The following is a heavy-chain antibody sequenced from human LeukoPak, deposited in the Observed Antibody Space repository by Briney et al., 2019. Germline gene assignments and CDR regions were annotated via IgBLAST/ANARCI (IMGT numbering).Heavy chain of an antibody. CDR1: GYSISSGYY. J-gene: IGHJ5*02. V-gene: IGHV4-38-2*02. D-gene: IGHD2-2*01. CDR3: ARRYCSSTSCYLVSP. Sequence: PSETLSLTCTVSGYSISSGYYWGWIRQPPGKGLEWIGSIYHSGSTYYNPSLKSRVTISVDTSKNQFSLKLSSVTAADTAVYYCARRYCSSTSCYLVSPWGPGTLVTVSS. CDR2: IYHSGST.